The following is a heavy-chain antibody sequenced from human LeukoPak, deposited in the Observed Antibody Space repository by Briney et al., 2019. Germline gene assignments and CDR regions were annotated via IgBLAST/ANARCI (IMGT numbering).Heavy chain of an antibody. Sequence: SVXXSXXASXXTXXSYYXHXXRQAPGQGLXWMGXINPSGGSTSYAQKFQGRVTMTRDTSTSTVYMELSSLRSEDTAVYYCARDERQGPYYDFWSGYLNWGQGTLVTVSS. CDR3: ARDERQGPYYDFWSGYLN. V-gene: IGHV1-46*01. J-gene: IGHJ4*02. D-gene: IGHD3-3*01. CDR2: INPSGGST. CDR1: XXTXXSYY.